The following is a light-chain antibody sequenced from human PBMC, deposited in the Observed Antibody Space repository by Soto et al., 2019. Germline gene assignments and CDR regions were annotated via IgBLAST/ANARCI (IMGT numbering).Light chain of an antibody. CDR3: QQYSKEST. Sequence: DVEMTQSPSTLPTSIGDRVTINCRASQNVSNWLAWYQQKPGKAPKLLIYKASRLESGVPSRLSASGSGTDFTLTINSLQSDDFATYFCQQYSKESTFGQGTKVEIK. CDR1: QNVSNW. V-gene: IGKV1-5*03. J-gene: IGKJ2*01. CDR2: KAS.